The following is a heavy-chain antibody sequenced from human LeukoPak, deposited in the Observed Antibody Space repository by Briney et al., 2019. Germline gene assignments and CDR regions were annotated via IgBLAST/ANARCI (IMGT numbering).Heavy chain of an antibody. CDR3: SRDFVGYIPSLYY. J-gene: IGHJ4*02. Sequence: GGSLRLSCAASGFTFSSYWMTWVRQAPGKGLEWVANIKQDGSEKHYGDSVKGRFTISRDNAENSLYLQMNSLRAEDTAVYYCSRDFVGYIPSLYYWGQGALVTVSS. CDR1: GFTFSSYW. D-gene: IGHD6-13*01. CDR2: IKQDGSEK. V-gene: IGHV3-7*01.